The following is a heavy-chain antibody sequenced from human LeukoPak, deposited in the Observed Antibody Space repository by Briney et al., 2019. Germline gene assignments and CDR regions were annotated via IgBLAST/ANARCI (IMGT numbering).Heavy chain of an antibody. V-gene: IGHV3-48*01. J-gene: IGHJ6*04. CDR2: ISSTSSTI. Sequence: SGGSLRLSCAASGFTLSTYSMNWVRQVPGKGLEWVSYISSTSSTIYYADSVKGRFTISRDNAKNSLYLQMNSLRAEDTAVYYCAELGITMIGGVWGKGTTVTISS. CDR1: GFTLSTYS. D-gene: IGHD3-10*02. CDR3: AELGITMIGGV.